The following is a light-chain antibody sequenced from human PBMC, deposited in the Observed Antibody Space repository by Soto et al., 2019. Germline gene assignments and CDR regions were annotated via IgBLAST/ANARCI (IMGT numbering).Light chain of an antibody. CDR2: RDS. CDR3: QVWDSNNYVV. V-gene: IGLV3-9*01. J-gene: IGLJ2*01. CDR1: NIASKN. Sequence: SYELTQSLSVSVALGQTARISCGGNNIASKNVHWYQQKPGQAPVLVIYRDSSRPSGIPERFSGSNSGNTATLTISRAQAGDEADYYCQVWDSNNYVVFGGGTKVTVL.